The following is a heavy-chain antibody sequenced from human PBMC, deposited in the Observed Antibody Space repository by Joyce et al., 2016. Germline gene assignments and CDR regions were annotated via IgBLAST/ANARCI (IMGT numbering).Heavy chain of an antibody. CDR3: STNTVLGDAFDI. CDR1: GFTFSNTC. J-gene: IGHJ3*02. CDR2: IKSKTDGGTT. D-gene: IGHD4-17*01. Sequence: VLLVESGGGLVKPGGSLRLSCAASGFTFSNTCMTWVRQAPGKGLDLVGRIKSKTDGGTTDYAAPVKGRFTISRDDSKKTLYLQMHGLKTEDTAVYYCSTNTVLGDAFDIWGQGTMVSVSS. V-gene: IGHV3-15*01.